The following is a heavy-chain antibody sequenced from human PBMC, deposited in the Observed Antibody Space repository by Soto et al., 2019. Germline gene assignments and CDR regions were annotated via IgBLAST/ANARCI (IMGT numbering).Heavy chain of an antibody. D-gene: IGHD1-26*01. Sequence: QVQLVQCGGGVVQPGRSLRLSCAASGFSFSTYAMHWVRQAPGKGLEWVAVIWYDGSTKYYSDSVRGRFTISRDNSNKTLSLQMSSLGAEDTAVYYCARDYSGNYKVLFYFDFWGQGTLVTVSS. CDR2: IWYDGSTK. CDR1: GFSFSTYA. J-gene: IGHJ4*02. V-gene: IGHV3-33*01. CDR3: ARDYSGNYKVLFYFDF.